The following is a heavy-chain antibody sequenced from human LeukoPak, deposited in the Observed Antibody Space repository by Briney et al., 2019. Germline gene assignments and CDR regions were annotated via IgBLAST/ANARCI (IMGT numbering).Heavy chain of an antibody. D-gene: IGHD4-23*01. CDR3: ARINNSPGGYYFDY. CDR1: GGSISSGDYY. J-gene: IGHJ4*02. Sequence: PSQTLSLTCTVSGGSISSGDYYWSWIRQPPGKGLEWIGYIYYSGSTYYNPSLKSRVTISVDTSKNQFSLKLSSVTAADTAVYYCARINNSPGGYYFDYWGQGTLVTVSS. CDR2: IYYSGST. V-gene: IGHV4-30-4*01.